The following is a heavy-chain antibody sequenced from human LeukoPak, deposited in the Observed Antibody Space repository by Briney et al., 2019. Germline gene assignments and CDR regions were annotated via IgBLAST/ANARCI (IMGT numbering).Heavy chain of an antibody. Sequence: GSLRLSCSASAFTFSNYAMHCVRQAPGKGLEYVSAISSNGGSTYYADSVKGRFTISRDNSKNTLCLQMTSLRVEDTAVYYCDSSSWFDPWGQGTLVTVSS. CDR1: AFTFSNYA. J-gene: IGHJ5*02. V-gene: IGHV3-64D*09. CDR3: DSSSWFDP. D-gene: IGHD6-13*01. CDR2: ISSNGGST.